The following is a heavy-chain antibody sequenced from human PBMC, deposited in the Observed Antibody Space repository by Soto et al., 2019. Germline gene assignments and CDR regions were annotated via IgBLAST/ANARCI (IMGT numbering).Heavy chain of an antibody. Sequence: TGGSLRLSCAASGFTFDDYTMHWVRQAPGKGLEWVSLISWDGGSTYYADSVKGRFTISRDNSKNSLYLQMNSLRTEDTALYYCAKGAYYDILTDYYPNWFDPWGQGTLVTVSS. J-gene: IGHJ5*02. CDR2: ISWDGGST. V-gene: IGHV3-43*01. CDR3: AKGAYYDILTDYYPNWFDP. D-gene: IGHD3-9*01. CDR1: GFTFDDYT.